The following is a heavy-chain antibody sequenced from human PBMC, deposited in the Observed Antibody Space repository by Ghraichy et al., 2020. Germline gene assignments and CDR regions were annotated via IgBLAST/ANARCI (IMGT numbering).Heavy chain of an antibody. CDR2: IWYDGSNA. D-gene: IGHD2-15*01. CDR3: GKSDCGGGGCRLINY. J-gene: IGHJ4*02. Sequence: GGSLRLSCAASGFTFSSYGMHWVRQAPGKGLEWVAVIWYDGSNAYYADSVKGRFTISRENSKNTLYLQMSSLRAEDTAMYYCGKSDCGGGGCRLINYRGQGTLVTVSS. V-gene: IGHV3-33*06. CDR1: GFTFSSYG.